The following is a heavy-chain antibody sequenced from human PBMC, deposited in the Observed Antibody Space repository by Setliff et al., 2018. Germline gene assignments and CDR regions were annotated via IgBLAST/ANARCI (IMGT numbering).Heavy chain of an antibody. J-gene: IGHJ5*02. CDR1: GGSISSSY. V-gene: IGHV4-59*08. CDR3: AGGAFGSRWYVRPWFDP. Sequence: PSETLSLTCNVSGGSISSSYWSWIRQSPGKGLEWIGYFYHSESMSYNPSLKGRVTMSADTSKNQVSLKLTSVSAADTAVYYCAGGAFGSRWYVRPWFDPWGQGTLVTVSS. CDR2: FYHSESM. D-gene: IGHD6-13*01.